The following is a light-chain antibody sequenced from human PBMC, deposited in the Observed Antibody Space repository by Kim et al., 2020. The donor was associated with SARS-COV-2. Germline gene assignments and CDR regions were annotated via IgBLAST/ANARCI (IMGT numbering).Light chain of an antibody. CDR3: QESNTLPHT. CDR2: ASS. Sequence: SASVVYRVTITCRASQSFSHFLNCYQQKPGKAPILLISASSLLQSGVPSMFIGSGSGTYFSLTIISLQPEDVATYYCQESNTLPHTCAQETKLEI. V-gene: IGKV1-39*01. J-gene: IGKJ2*01. CDR1: QSFSHF.